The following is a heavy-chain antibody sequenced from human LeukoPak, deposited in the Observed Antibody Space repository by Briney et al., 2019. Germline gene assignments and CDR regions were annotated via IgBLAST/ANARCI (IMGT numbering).Heavy chain of an antibody. D-gene: IGHD3-10*01. CDR1: GGSISSSSYY. CDR3: ASDMGHAFDI. Sequence: SQTLSLTCTVSGGSISSSSYYWGWIRQPPGKGLEWIGSIYYSGSTYYNPSLKSRVTISVDTSKNQFSLKLSSVTAADTAVYYCASDMGHAFDIWGQGTMVTVSS. J-gene: IGHJ3*02. CDR2: IYYSGST. V-gene: IGHV4-39*07.